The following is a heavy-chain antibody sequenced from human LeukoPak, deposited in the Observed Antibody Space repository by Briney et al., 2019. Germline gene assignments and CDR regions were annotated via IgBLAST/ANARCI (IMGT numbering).Heavy chain of an antibody. CDR3: ARDTYFDY. J-gene: IGHJ4*02. V-gene: IGHV3-66*01. Sequence: GGSLRLSCAASGFTVSSNYMSWVRQAPGKGLEWVSVIYSGGSTYYADSVKGRFIISRDNSKNTLYLQMNSLRAEDTAVYYCARDTYFDYWGQGTLVTASS. CDR2: IYSGGST. CDR1: GFTVSSNY.